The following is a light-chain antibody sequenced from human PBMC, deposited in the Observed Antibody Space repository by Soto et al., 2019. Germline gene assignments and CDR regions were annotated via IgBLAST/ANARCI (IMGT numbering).Light chain of an antibody. CDR3: QQYGSTPLT. Sequence: EIVLTQSPGTLSSSPGERATLSCRASQSVRNNYLAWYQQKPGQPPRFLIYDVSTRAAGIPDRFSGSGSGTDFTITISRLEPEDFAVYYCQQYGSTPLTFGGGTKVEIE. J-gene: IGKJ4*01. V-gene: IGKV3-20*01. CDR1: QSVRNNY. CDR2: DVS.